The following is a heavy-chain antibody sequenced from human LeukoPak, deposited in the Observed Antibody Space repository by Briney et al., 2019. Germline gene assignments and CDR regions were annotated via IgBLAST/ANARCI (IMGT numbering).Heavy chain of an antibody. CDR2: INPGGGNT. CDR1: GYTFTNSY. CDR3: ARDVVGAATRFDP. Sequence: GASVKVSCKASGYTFTNSYIHWVRQAPGQGFQWMGLINPGGGNTNYAQNFQGRLTMARDTSTTTVYMELSSLRSEDTTVYYCARDVVGAATRFDPWGQGTLVTVSS. J-gene: IGHJ5*02. D-gene: IGHD2-15*01. V-gene: IGHV1-46*01.